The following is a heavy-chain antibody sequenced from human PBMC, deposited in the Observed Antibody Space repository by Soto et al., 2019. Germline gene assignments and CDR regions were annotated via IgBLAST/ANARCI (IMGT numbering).Heavy chain of an antibody. CDR2: IFYSENT. D-gene: IGHD1-1*01. CDR3: ARWLPSYNGGSGTFDI. V-gene: IGHV4-59*01. Sequence: QVQLQESGPGLVKPSETLSLTCTVSGASISSYYWSWIRQSPGKGLEWIGYIFYSENTKYNPSLKSRVTISIDTPKNQFSLKVTSVTAADTALYYCARWLPSYNGGSGTFDIWGPGTVVTVSS. J-gene: IGHJ3*02. CDR1: GASISSYY.